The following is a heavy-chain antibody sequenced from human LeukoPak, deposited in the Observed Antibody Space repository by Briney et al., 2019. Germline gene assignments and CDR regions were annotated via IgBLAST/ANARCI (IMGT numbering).Heavy chain of an antibody. J-gene: IGHJ5*02. CDR3: ARGDRIAVAGRLWFDP. Sequence: ASVKVSCKASGYTFTGYYMHWVRQAPGQGLEWMGWINPNSGGTNYAQKFQGGVTMTRDTSISTAYMELSRLRSDDTAVYYCARGDRIAVAGRLWFDPWGQGTLVTVSS. D-gene: IGHD6-19*01. V-gene: IGHV1-2*02. CDR2: INPNSGGT. CDR1: GYTFTGYY.